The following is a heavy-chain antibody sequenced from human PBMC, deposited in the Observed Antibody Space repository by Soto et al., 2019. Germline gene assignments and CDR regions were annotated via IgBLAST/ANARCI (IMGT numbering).Heavy chain of an antibody. D-gene: IGHD4-17*01. V-gene: IGHV3-7*01. J-gene: IGHJ4*02. CDR1: GFTFSSYW. CDR3: ARDFLIGDYDRGLDY. Sequence: GGSLRLSCAASGFTFSSYWMSWVRQAPGKGLEWVANIKQDGSEKYYVDSVKGRFTISRDNAKNSLYLQMNSLRAEDTAVYYCARDFLIGDYDRGLDYWGQGTLVTVSS. CDR2: IKQDGSEK.